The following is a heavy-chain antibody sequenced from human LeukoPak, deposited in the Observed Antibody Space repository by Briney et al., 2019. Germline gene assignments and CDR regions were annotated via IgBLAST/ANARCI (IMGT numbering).Heavy chain of an antibody. D-gene: IGHD5-24*01. CDR2: VYYSGTI. V-gene: IGHV4-39*01. CDR1: GDSISSSRYY. J-gene: IGHJ6*03. CDR3: ARGWRAGYTVRYYVDV. Sequence: PSETLSLTCTVSGDSISSSRYYWVWIRQPPGKGLEWIGSVYYSGTIYSNPSLKSPVTTSVDASNNQFSLKLHSVTAADTAVYYCARGWRAGYTVRYYVDVWGKGTRSPSP.